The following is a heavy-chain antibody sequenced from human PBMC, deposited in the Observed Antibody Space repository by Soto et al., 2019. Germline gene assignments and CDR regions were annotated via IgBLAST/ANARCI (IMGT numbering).Heavy chain of an antibody. V-gene: IGHV3-74*01. CDR2: INTDGSGT. J-gene: IGHJ6*02. D-gene: IGHD1-26*01. CDR3: ARDSDSGTPGIYYGMDF. Sequence: GGSLRLSCAASGFTFSSYWMHWVRHAPGKGLVWVSRINTDGSGTSYADSVKGRFTISRDNVKNMMYLQMNSLRAEDTAAYYCARDSDSGTPGIYYGMDFWGQGTMVTVSS. CDR1: GFTFSSYW.